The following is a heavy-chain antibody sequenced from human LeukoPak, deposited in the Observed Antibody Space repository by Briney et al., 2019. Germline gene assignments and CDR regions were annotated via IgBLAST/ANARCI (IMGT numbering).Heavy chain of an antibody. Sequence: SETLSLTCAVYGGSFSGYYWSWIRQPPGKGLEWIGEINHSGSTNYNPSLKSRVTISVDTSKNQFSLKLSSVTAADTAVYYCARLIAVAGYSDYWGQGTLVTVSP. D-gene: IGHD6-19*01. CDR1: GGSFSGYY. CDR2: INHSGST. CDR3: ARLIAVAGYSDY. J-gene: IGHJ4*02. V-gene: IGHV4-34*01.